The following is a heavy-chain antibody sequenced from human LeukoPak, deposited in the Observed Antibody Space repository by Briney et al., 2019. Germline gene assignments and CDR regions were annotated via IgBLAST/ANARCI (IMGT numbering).Heavy chain of an antibody. D-gene: IGHD3-16*01. V-gene: IGHV3-30*03. J-gene: IGHJ3*01. Sequence: PGRSLRLSCAASGFTFSSYGMHWVRQAPGKGLEWVAAISYDESNEYYADSVKGRFTVSRDSAKSTLYLQIESLKVEDTAVYYCAREGLLTSPNNVFDVWGQGTMVTVSS. CDR1: GFTFSSYG. CDR3: AREGLLTSPNNVFDV. CDR2: ISYDESNE.